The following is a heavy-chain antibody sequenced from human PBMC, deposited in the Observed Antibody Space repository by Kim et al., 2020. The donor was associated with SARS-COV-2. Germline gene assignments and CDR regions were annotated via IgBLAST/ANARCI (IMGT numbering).Heavy chain of an antibody. V-gene: IGHV4-39*01. CDR1: GGSISSSSYY. CDR3: ARQNTGIKDWFDP. J-gene: IGHJ5*02. Sequence: SETLSLTCTVSGGSISSSSYYWGWIRQPPGKGLEWIGSIYYSGSTYYNPSLKSRVTISVDTSKNQFSLKLSSVTAADTTVYYCARQNTGIKDWFDPWGQGTLVTVSS. D-gene: IGHD2-15*01. CDR2: IYYSGST.